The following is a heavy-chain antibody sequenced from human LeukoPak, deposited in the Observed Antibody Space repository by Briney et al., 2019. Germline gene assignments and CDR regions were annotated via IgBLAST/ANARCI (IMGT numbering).Heavy chain of an antibody. V-gene: IGHV4-39*07. CDR3: ARTVAGTNYYYMDV. CDR2: IYYSGST. Sequence: PSETLSLTCTVSGGSISSSSYYWGWIPPPPGKGLEWMGSIYYSGSTYYNPSLKSRVTISVDTSKNQFSLKLSSVTAADTAVYYCARTVAGTNYYYMDVWGKGTTVTVSS. CDR1: GGSISSSSYY. D-gene: IGHD6-19*01. J-gene: IGHJ6*03.